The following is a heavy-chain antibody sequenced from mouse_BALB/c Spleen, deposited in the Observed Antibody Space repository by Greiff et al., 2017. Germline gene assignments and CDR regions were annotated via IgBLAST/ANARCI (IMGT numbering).Heavy chain of an antibody. CDR3: ARHRDGNYDY. D-gene: IGHD2-1*01. CDR1: GFTFSSYG. J-gene: IGHJ2*01. Sequence: EVKLQESGGDLVKPGGSLKLSCAASGFTFSSYGMSWVRQTPDKRLEWVATISSGGSYTYYPDSVKGRFTISRDNAKNTLYLQMSSLKSEDTAMYYCARHRDGNYDYWGQGTTLTVSS. V-gene: IGHV5-6*01. CDR2: ISSGGSYT.